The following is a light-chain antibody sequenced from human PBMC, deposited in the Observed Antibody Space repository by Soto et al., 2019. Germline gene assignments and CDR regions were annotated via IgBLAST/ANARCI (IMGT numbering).Light chain of an antibody. Sequence: QTVLSQPPSAYGPPGQSVALSCTGTKNDVGFYDFVSWYQHHPGKAPRLIIYEVVQRPSGVPDRFSGSKSGNTASLTVSGLQAADDAHYFCKSYAGSNTYVFGSGTKVTVL. J-gene: IGLJ1*01. CDR1: KNDVGFYDF. CDR3: KSYAGSNTYV. V-gene: IGLV2-8*01. CDR2: EVV.